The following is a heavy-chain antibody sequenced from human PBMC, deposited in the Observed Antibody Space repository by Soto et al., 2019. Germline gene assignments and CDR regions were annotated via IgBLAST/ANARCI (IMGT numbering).Heavy chain of an antibody. CDR2: ISGSGGST. CDR3: AKHYYGSGTQGRVFDY. Sequence: EVQLLESGGGLVQPGGSLRLSCAASGFTFSSYAMSWVRQAPGKGLEWVSAISGSGGSTYYADSVKGRFTISRDNSKNTLYLQINSLRAEDTAVYYCAKHYYGSGTQGRVFDYWGQGTLVTVSS. D-gene: IGHD3-10*01. J-gene: IGHJ4*02. CDR1: GFTFSSYA. V-gene: IGHV3-23*01.